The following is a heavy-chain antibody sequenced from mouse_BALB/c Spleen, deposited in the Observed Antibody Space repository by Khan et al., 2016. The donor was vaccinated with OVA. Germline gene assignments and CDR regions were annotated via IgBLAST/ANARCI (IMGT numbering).Heavy chain of an antibody. CDR3: AREWGAGFPY. V-gene: IGHV1-77*01. CDR1: GYTFTDYN. J-gene: IGHJ3*01. Sequence: QVQLKQSGAELARPGASVKLSCKASGYTFTDYNINWVKQRTGQGLEWIGDIYPGSNNTYYNEKFKGKATLTADKSSSTAYMQLSSLTSEDSAVYFCAREWGAGFPYWGQGTLVTVSA. CDR2: IYPGSNNT.